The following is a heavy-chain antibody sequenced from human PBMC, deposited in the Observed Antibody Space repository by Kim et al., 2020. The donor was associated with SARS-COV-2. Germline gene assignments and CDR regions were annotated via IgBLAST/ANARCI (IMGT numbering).Heavy chain of an antibody. D-gene: IGHD2-15*01. CDR2: VSYDGSEE. Sequence: GGSLRLYCAASGFTFRIYGMHWVRQAPGKGLEWVAFVSYDGSEEYYGDSMKGRFTISRDNSKHTVHLQMNTLRVEDMAVYYCVRSIGQMYVVYFDYWGQG. V-gene: IGHV3-33*05. J-gene: IGHJ4*02. CDR1: GFTFRIYG. CDR3: VRSIGQMYVVYFDY.